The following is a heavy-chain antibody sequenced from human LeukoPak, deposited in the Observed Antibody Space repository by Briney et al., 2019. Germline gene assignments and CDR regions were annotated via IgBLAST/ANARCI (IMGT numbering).Heavy chain of an antibody. J-gene: IGHJ5*02. CDR3: ASGIAVPGVSWFDP. V-gene: IGHV1-69*01. D-gene: IGHD6-19*01. CDR2: IIPIFGTA. CDR1: GGTFSSYA. Sequence: SVKVSCKASGGTFSSYAISWVRQAPGQGLEWMGGIIPIFGTANYAQKFQGRVTITADESTSTAYMELSSLRSEDTAVYYCASGIAVPGVSWFDPWGQGTLVTVSS.